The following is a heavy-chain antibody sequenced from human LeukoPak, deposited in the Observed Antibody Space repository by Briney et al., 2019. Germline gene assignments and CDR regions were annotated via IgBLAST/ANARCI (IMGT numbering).Heavy chain of an antibody. D-gene: IGHD5-18*01. V-gene: IGHV1-69*04. J-gene: IGHJ4*02. CDR1: GYTFTSYG. CDR3: ARAPVDTAIFRPLGFDY. CDR2: IIPILGIA. Sequence: GASVKVSCKASGYTFTSYGISWVRQAPGQGLEWIGRIIPILGIANYAQKFQGRVTITADESTSTAYMELSSLRSEDTAVYYCARAPVDTAIFRPLGFDYWGQGTLVTVSS.